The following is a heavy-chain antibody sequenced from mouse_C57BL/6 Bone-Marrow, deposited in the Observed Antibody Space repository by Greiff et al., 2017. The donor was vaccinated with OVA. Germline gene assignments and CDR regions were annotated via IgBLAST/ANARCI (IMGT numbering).Heavy chain of an antibody. CDR3: ARGSYYGNDGYFDV. D-gene: IGHD2-9*01. Sequence: EVLLVESGGGLVKPGASLKLSCAASGFTFSSYAMSWVRQTPEQRLEWVATISAGGSYTHYPDNFKGRSTIPRDTSSNTPYLQLSHLKSEDTAMYYGARGSYYGNDGYFDVWGTGTTVTVSS. CDR1: GFTFSSYA. V-gene: IGHV5-4*01. J-gene: IGHJ1*03. CDR2: ISAGGSYT.